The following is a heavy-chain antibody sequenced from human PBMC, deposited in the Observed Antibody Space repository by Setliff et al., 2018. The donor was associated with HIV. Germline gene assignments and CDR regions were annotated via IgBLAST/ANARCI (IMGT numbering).Heavy chain of an antibody. CDR3: ARLGRAIDDGGSSVRLDF. CDR2: ISSTGTT. V-gene: IGHV4-4*08. J-gene: IGHJ4*02. Sequence: SETLSLTCVVSDDSFTNYDWTWIRQSPGKALQWIGSISSTGTTNYSPSLRSRVTISIETSNTQFSLWLRSVTASDTATYYCARLGRAIDDGGSSVRLDFWGQGVPVTVSS. CDR1: DDSFTNYD. D-gene: IGHD2-15*01.